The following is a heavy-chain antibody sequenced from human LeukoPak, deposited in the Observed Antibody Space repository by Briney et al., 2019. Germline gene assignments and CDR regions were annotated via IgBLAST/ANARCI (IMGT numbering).Heavy chain of an antibody. CDR3: ARLYGDYSTDY. CDR2: INHSGST. J-gene: IGHJ4*02. CDR1: GGSFSGYY. D-gene: IGHD4-17*01. Sequence: PSETLSLTCAVYGGSFSGYYWSWIRQPPGKGLEWIGEINHSGSTNYNPSLKSRVTISVDTSKNQFSLKLSSVTAADTAVYYCARLYGDYSTDYWGREPWSPSPQ. V-gene: IGHV4-34*01.